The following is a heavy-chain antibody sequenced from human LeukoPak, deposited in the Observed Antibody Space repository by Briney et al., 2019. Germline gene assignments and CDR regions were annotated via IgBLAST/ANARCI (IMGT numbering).Heavy chain of an antibody. Sequence: GGSLRLSCAAAGFTFSNYWMHWVRQAPGKGLVWVSRIKSDGRTNYADSVKGRFTISRDNAKNTVSLQMNSPRPEDTGVYYCARAPSEIGGYYPEYFRHWGQGTLVTVSS. J-gene: IGHJ1*01. CDR3: ARAPSEIGGYYPEYFRH. D-gene: IGHD3-22*01. CDR2: IKSDGRT. V-gene: IGHV3-74*01. CDR1: GFTFSNYW.